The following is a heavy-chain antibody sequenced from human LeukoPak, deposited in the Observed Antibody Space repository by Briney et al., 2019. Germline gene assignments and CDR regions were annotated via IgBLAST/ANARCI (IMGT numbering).Heavy chain of an antibody. CDR3: VRDGYSSGWYYFDY. Sequence: GRSLRLSCAASGFSLSSYGMPWVRQAPGKGLEWVAVIWYDGSNKYYADSVKGRFTISRDNSKNTLYLQMNSLRAEDTAVYYCVRDGYSSGWYYFDYWGQGTLVTVSS. CDR2: IWYDGSNK. V-gene: IGHV3-33*01. D-gene: IGHD6-19*01. J-gene: IGHJ4*02. CDR1: GFSLSSYG.